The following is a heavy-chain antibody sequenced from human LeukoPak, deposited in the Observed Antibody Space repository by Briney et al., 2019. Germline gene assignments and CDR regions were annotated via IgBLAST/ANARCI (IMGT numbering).Heavy chain of an antibody. D-gene: IGHD2-15*01. CDR2: ISSSSSYI. Sequence: GGSLRLSCAASGFTFSSFGMNWVRQAPGKRLEWVASISSSSSYIYYADSVKGRFTISRDNAKNSLYLQMNSLRAEDTAVYYCARDLEEYCSGGSCSLFDYWGQGTLVTVSS. CDR3: ARDLEEYCSGGSCSLFDY. J-gene: IGHJ4*02. CDR1: GFTFSSFG. V-gene: IGHV3-21*01.